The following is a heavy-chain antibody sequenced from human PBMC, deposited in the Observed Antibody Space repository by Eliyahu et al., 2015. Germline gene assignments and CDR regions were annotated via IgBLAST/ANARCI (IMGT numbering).Heavy chain of an antibody. D-gene: IGHD3-10*01. J-gene: IGHJ4*02. CDR2: INPNSGGT. CDR1: GXXFTGYY. CDR3: ARDRFRELLPHDY. Sequence: QVQLVQSGAEVKKPGASVKVSCKXSGXXFTGYYMXXVRQAPGXGLEWMGWINPNSGGTNYAQKFQGRVTMTRDTSISTAYMELSRLRSDDTAVYYCARDRFRELLPHDYWGQGTLVTVSS. V-gene: IGHV1-2*02.